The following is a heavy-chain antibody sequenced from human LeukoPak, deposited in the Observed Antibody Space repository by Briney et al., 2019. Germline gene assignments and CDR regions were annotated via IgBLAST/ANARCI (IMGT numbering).Heavy chain of an antibody. J-gene: IGHJ4*02. Sequence: SETLSLTCTVSDYSISSGYYWGWIRQPPGKGLEWIGYIYYSGSTNYNPSLKSRVTISVDTSKNQFSLKLSSVTAADTAVYYCARDENGFGELWGQGTLVTVSS. D-gene: IGHD3-10*01. CDR2: IYYSGST. CDR3: ARDENGFGEL. CDR1: DYSISSGYY. V-gene: IGHV4-61*01.